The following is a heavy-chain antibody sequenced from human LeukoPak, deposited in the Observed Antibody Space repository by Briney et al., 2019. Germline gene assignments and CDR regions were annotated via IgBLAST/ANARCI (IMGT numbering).Heavy chain of an antibody. D-gene: IGHD6-13*01. J-gene: IGHJ4*02. CDR2: ISGSGGSK. CDR1: GFTFSSYA. Sequence: PGGSLRLSCAASGFTFSSYALSWVRQAPGKGLEWVSGISGSGGSKHYADSVKGRFTISRDNSKNTLYLEMNSLRAEDTAVYYCAKDRDSSSWYLGSCFGDYWGQGTLVTVSS. V-gene: IGHV3-23*01. CDR3: AKDRDSSSWYLGSCFGDY.